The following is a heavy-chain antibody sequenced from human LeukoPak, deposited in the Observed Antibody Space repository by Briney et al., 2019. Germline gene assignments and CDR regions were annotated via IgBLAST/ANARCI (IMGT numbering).Heavy chain of an antibody. CDR1: GFTFSTYG. J-gene: IGHJ4*02. Sequence: GGSLRLSCAASGFTFSTYGMHWVRQSPGKGLEWVAVISYDGSYKEYADSVKGRFTISRDNSKNTLYLQMNSLRAEDTAVYYCAKMLNTGHAHAALDYWGQGTLVTVSS. CDR2: ISYDGSYK. V-gene: IGHV3-30*18. D-gene: IGHD6-6*01. CDR3: AKMLNTGHAHAALDY.